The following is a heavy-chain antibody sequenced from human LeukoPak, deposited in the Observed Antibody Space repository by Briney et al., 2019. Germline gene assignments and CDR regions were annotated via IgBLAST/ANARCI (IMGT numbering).Heavy chain of an antibody. CDR2: ISGSGGST. J-gene: IGHJ4*02. CDR3: ARDRREQQLAEGLFDY. CDR1: GFTLSSYA. D-gene: IGHD6-13*01. Sequence: GGSLRLSCAASGFTLSSYAMSWVRQAPGKGLEWVSAISGSGGSTYYADSVKGRFTISRDNSKNTLYLQMNSLRAEDTAVYYCARDRREQQLAEGLFDYWGQGTLVTVSS. V-gene: IGHV3-23*01.